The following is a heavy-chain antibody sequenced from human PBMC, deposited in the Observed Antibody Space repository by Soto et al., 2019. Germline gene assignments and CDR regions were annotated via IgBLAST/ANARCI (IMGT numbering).Heavy chain of an antibody. D-gene: IGHD4-17*01. J-gene: IGHJ5*02. CDR1: GFTFSSYA. CDR3: VKKTTLWFDP. V-gene: IGHV3-64D*08. CDR2: ISSDGGST. Sequence: SLRLSCSSSGFTFSSYAMHWVRQAPGKGLEYVSAISSDGGSTYHANSVKDRFTISRDNSKNTLYLQMSSLTAEDTSVDYCVKKTTLWFDPWGQGTLVTVS.